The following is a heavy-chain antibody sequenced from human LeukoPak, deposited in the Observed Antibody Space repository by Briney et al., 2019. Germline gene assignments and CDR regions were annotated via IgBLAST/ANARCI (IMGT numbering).Heavy chain of an antibody. V-gene: IGHV4-34*01. CDR1: GGSFSGYY. J-gene: IGHJ4*02. CDR2: INHSGST. Sequence: PSETLSLTCAVYGGSFSGYYWSWIRQPPGKGLEWIGEINHSGSTNYNPSLKSRVTISVDTSKNQFSLKLSSVTAADTAVYYCARGRSSWYRGHDYWGQGTLVTVSS. CDR3: ARGRSSWYRGHDY. D-gene: IGHD6-13*01.